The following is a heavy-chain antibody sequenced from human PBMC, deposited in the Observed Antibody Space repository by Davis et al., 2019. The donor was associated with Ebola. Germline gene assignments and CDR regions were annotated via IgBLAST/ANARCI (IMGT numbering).Heavy chain of an antibody. Sequence: ASVTVSCKASGYTFARYGISWVRQAPGQGLEWMGWISAYNGNTNYAQNLQGRVTMTTDTSTSTAYMEVRSLRYDDTAVYYCARAVTMVLPSGWFDPWGQGTLVTVSS. D-gene: IGHD3-10*01. CDR1: GYTFARYG. CDR2: ISAYNGNT. CDR3: ARAVTMVLPSGWFDP. V-gene: IGHV1-18*01. J-gene: IGHJ5*02.